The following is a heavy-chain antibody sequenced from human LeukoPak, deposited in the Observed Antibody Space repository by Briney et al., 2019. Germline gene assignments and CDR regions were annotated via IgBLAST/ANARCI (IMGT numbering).Heavy chain of an antibody. Sequence: PGGSLRLSCAASGFTFSSYAMSWVRQAPGKGLEWVSAISGSGGSTYYADSVKGRFTISRDNSKNTLYLQMNSLRAEDTAVYYCARDCYDSSGNDAFDIWGQGTEVTVSS. V-gene: IGHV3-23*01. CDR3: ARDCYDSSGNDAFDI. CDR1: GFTFSSYA. D-gene: IGHD3-22*01. CDR2: ISGSGGST. J-gene: IGHJ3*02.